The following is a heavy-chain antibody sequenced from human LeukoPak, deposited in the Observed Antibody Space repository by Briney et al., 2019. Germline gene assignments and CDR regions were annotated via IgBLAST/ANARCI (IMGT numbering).Heavy chain of an antibody. D-gene: IGHD3-10*01. Sequence: GGSLTLSCAASGFTFSKAWIGWGRQPPGKGMGWVGLWKGKFDGRTVDYVAPAKGRFIISRDDSKNTVYLEMNSLQSEDTAVYYCTTLPLIRGVGGGYWGQGTLVTVSS. J-gene: IGHJ4*02. V-gene: IGHV3-15*01. CDR3: TTLPLIRGVGGGY. CDR2: WKGKFDGRTV. CDR1: GFTFSKAW.